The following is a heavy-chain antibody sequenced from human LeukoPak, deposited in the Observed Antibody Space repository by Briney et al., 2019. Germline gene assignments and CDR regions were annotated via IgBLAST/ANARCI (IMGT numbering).Heavy chain of an antibody. CDR1: GGSISGYY. Sequence: PSETLSLTCTVSGGSISGYYWSWIRQPPGKGLEWIGEINHSGSTNYNPSLKSRVTISVDTSKNQFSLKLSSVTAADTAVYYCARGGEKWLPPGNFDYWGQGTLVTVSS. CDR3: ARGGEKWLPPGNFDY. J-gene: IGHJ4*02. V-gene: IGHV4-34*01. CDR2: INHSGST. D-gene: IGHD6-19*01.